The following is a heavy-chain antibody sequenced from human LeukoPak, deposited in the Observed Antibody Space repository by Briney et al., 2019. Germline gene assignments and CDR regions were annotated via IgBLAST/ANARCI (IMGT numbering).Heavy chain of an antibody. D-gene: IGHD3-16*01. CDR3: ARDGGIIRFGGQDV. Sequence: GGSLRLSCAASGFTLSDFWLSWVRQAPGKGLEWVANMNRDGSEKNYVDSMKGRITISRDNAKNSLYLQMNSLRVEDTAVYYCARDGGIIRFGGQDVWGQGTTVTVS. V-gene: IGHV3-7*01. CDR1: GFTLSDFW. J-gene: IGHJ6*02. CDR2: MNRDGSEK.